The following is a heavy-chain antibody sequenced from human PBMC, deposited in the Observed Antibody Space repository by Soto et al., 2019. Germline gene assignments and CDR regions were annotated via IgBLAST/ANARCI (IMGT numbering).Heavy chain of an antibody. CDR3: SRAGTTGTTTTRMIGGH. J-gene: IGHJ4*02. Sequence: QVQLVESGGGVVQPGRSLRLSCAASGFTFSSYGMHWVRQAPGKGLEWVAVIWYDGSNKYYADSVKGRFTISRDNSKNTLCLQMNSLRAEDTAVYYCSRAGTTGTTTTRMIGGHWGQGTLVTVSS. D-gene: IGHD1-1*01. V-gene: IGHV3-33*01. CDR2: IWYDGSNK. CDR1: GFTFSSYG.